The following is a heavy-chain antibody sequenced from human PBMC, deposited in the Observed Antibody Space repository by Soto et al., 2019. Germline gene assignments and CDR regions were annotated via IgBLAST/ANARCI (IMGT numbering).Heavy chain of an antibody. CDR3: ARARRNYYGMDV. V-gene: IGHV3-21*01. Sequence: GSLRLSCSASGFTFSSYSMNWVRQAPGKGLEWVSSISSSSSYIYYADSVKGRFTISRDNAKNSLYLQMNSLGAEDTAVYYCARARRNYYGMDVWGQGTTVTVSS. J-gene: IGHJ6*02. D-gene: IGHD6-6*01. CDR2: ISSSSSYI. CDR1: GFTFSSYS.